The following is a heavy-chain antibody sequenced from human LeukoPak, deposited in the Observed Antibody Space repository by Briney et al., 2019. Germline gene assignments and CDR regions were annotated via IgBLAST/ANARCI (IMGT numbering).Heavy chain of an antibody. CDR2: ISWNSGSI. D-gene: IGHD3-9*01. CDR3: AKAGYDILTGPIDY. Sequence: SVRLSCAACGFTFDDYAMHGVRQAPGKGLEWVSGISWNSGSIAYADSVKGRFTISRDNAKNSLYLQMNSLRAEDTALYYCAKAGYDILTGPIDYWGQGTLVTVSS. V-gene: IGHV3-9*01. J-gene: IGHJ4*02. CDR1: GFTFDDYA.